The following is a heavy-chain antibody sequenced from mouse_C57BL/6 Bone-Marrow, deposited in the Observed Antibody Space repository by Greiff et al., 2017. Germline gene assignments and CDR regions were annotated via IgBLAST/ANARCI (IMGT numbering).Heavy chain of an antibody. D-gene: IGHD1-1*02. Sequence: EVQVVESGPGLVKPSQSLSLTCSVTGYSITSGYYWNWIRQFPGNKLEWMGYISYDGSNKYNPSLKNRISITRDTSKNQFFLKLNSVTTEDTATYYCAMGFAYWGQGTLVTVSA. CDR2: ISYDGSN. CDR1: GYSITSGYY. J-gene: IGHJ3*01. V-gene: IGHV3-6*01. CDR3: AMGFAY.